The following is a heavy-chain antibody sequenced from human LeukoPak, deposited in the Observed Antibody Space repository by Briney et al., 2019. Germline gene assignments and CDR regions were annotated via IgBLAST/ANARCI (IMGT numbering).Heavy chain of an antibody. CDR2: ISGSGGST. CDR3: AKRVTTPGPHFDY. Sequence: GGSLRLSCAASGFTFSDYYMNWIRQAPGKGLEWVSSISGSGGSTYYGDSVKGRFTISRDNSKNTLYLQMNNLRAEDTAVYYCAKRVTTPGPHFDYWGQGTLVTVSS. D-gene: IGHD1/OR15-1a*01. CDR1: GFTFSDYY. J-gene: IGHJ4*02. V-gene: IGHV3-23*01.